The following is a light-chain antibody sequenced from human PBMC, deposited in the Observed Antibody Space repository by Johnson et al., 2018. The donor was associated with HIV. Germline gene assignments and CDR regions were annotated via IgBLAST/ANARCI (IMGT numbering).Light chain of an antibody. CDR3: GTWDNSLSAGGV. CDR1: SSNIGNNY. J-gene: IGLJ1*01. CDR2: ENN. V-gene: IGLV1-51*02. Sequence: QSLLTQPPSVSAAPGQKVTISCSGSSSNIGNNYVSWYQQLPGTAPKLLIYENNKRPSGIPDRFSGSKSGTSATLGITGLQTGDEADYYFGTWDNSLSAGGVFGTGTKVTVL.